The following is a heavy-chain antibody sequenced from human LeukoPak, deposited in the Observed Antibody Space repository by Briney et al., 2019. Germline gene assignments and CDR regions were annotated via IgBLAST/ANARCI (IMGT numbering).Heavy chain of an antibody. J-gene: IGHJ4*02. CDR2: IIPIFGTA. CDR3: ARGGGYSYGHDY. Sequence: GASVKVSRKASGGTFSSYAISWVRQAPGQGLEWMGGIIPIFGTANYAQKFQGRVTITADESTSTAYMELSSLRSEDTAVYYCARGGGYSYGHDYWGQGTLVTVSS. D-gene: IGHD5-18*01. CDR1: GGTFSSYA. V-gene: IGHV1-69*13.